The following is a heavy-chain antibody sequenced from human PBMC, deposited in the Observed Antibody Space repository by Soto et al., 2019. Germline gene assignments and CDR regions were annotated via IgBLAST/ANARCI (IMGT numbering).Heavy chain of an antibody. D-gene: IGHD2-15*01. Sequence: GGSLRLSCAASGFTFLSFTMNWVRQAPGKGLEWVSTISSNSAYIYYTDALRGRFTISRDNAKNSLHLQMGSLRPEDTAIYYCVKQAHGLDGVAFDYWGQGTQVTVSS. V-gene: IGHV3-21*04. J-gene: IGHJ4*02. CDR2: ISSNSAYI. CDR3: VKQAHGLDGVAFDY. CDR1: GFTFLSFT.